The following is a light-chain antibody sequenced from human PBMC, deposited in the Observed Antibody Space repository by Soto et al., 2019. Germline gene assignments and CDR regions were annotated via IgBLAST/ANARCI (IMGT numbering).Light chain of an antibody. CDR3: LQYGSSPYT. Sequence: EIVLTQSPGTLSLSPGERATLSCRASQSVSSSYLAWYQQKPGQAPRPLIYGASSSATGIPDRFSGSGSGTDFTLTISRLEAEDFAVYYCLQYGSSPYTFGQGTKLEIK. V-gene: IGKV3-20*01. CDR1: QSVSSSY. CDR2: GAS. J-gene: IGKJ2*01.